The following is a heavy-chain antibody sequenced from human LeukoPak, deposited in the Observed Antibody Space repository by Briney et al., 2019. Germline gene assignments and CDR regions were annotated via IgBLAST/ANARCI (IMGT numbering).Heavy chain of an antibody. Sequence: GGSLRLSCTASGFTFSSYTMSWIRQAPGKGLEWVSYISSRGSTIYYADSVKGRFTISRDNAKNSLYLQMNSLRAEDTAVYYCARHDTAMATDYGMDVWGQGTTVTVSS. CDR2: ISSRGSTI. CDR1: GFTFSSYT. V-gene: IGHV3-11*01. J-gene: IGHJ6*02. CDR3: ARHDTAMATDYGMDV. D-gene: IGHD5-18*01.